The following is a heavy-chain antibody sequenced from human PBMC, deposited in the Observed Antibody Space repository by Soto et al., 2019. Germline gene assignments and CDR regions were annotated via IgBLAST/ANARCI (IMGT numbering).Heavy chain of an antibody. CDR3: AKDAGGVYSSSSDY. D-gene: IGHD6-6*01. CDR2: ISYDGSNK. V-gene: IGHV3-30*18. Sequence: PGGSLRLSCAASGFTFSSYGMHWVRQAPGKGLEWVAVISYDGSNKYYADSVKGRFTISRDNSKNTLYLQMNSLRAEDTAVYYCAKDAGGVYSSSSDYWGQGT. J-gene: IGHJ4*02. CDR1: GFTFSSYG.